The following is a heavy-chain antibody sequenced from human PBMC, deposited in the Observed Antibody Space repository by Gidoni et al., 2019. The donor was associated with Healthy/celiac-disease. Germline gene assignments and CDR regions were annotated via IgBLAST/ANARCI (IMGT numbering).Heavy chain of an antibody. CDR3: TRRYCGGDCSLDY. CDR1: GFTFSGSA. CDR2: IRSKANSYAT. V-gene: IGHV3-73*02. Sequence: EVQLVESGGGLVQPGGSLTLSCAASGFTFSGSAMHWVRQASGKGLEWVGRIRSKANSYATAYAASVKGRFTISRDDSKNTAYLQMNSLKTEDTAVYYCTRRYCGGDCSLDYWGQGTLVTVSS. D-gene: IGHD2-21*02. J-gene: IGHJ4*02.